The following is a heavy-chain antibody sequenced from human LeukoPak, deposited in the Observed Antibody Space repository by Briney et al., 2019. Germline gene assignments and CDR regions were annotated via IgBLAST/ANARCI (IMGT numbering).Heavy chain of an antibody. CDR3: ARAVYCSSTSCYYSYYYYMDV. CDR2: IIPNSGGT. V-gene: IGHV1-2*02. J-gene: IGHJ6*03. CDR1: GGTFSSYA. D-gene: IGHD2-2*01. Sequence: GASVKVSCKASGGTFSSYAISWVRQAPGQGLEWMGGIIPNSGGTNYAQKFQGRVTMTRDTSISTAYMELSRLRSDDTAVYYCARAVYCSSTSCYYSYYYYMDVWGKGTTVTVSS.